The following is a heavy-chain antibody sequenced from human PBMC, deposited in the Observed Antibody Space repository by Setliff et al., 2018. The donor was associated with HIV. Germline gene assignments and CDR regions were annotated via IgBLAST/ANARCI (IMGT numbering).Heavy chain of an antibody. D-gene: IGHD5-12*01. CDR3: ARDWRHGYDLNFDY. Sequence: GGSLRLSCAASGFTFRIYSMNWVRQAPAKGLEWVANISPDGSATYYVDSVKGRFTISRDNAKNSLYLQMNSLRAEDTAMYYCARDWRHGYDLNFDYWGQGTLVTVSS. J-gene: IGHJ4*02. V-gene: IGHV3-7*01. CDR2: ISPDGSAT. CDR1: GFTFRIYS.